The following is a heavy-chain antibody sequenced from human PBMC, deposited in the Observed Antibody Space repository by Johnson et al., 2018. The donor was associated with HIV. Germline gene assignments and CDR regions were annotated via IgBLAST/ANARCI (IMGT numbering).Heavy chain of an antibody. D-gene: IGHD3-22*01. Sequence: VPLVESGGGVVRPGGSLRLSCAASGFTFDDYGMSWVRQAPGKGLEWISGINWNGDSPGYADSVKGRFTISRDNAKNSLYLQMNKLRAEDTALYYCASRYDSSGYYPDAFDIWGQGTMVTVSS. CDR1: GFTFDDYG. J-gene: IGHJ3*02. V-gene: IGHV3-20*04. CDR2: INWNGDSP. CDR3: ASRYDSSGYYPDAFDI.